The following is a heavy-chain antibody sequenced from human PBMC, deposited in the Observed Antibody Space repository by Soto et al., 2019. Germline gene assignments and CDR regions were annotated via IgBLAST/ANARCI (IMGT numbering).Heavy chain of an antibody. CDR2: IRSKANSYAT. D-gene: IGHD3-3*01. CDR1: GVTFSGSA. Sequence: GGSLRLPCAGSGVTFSGSAIHLVRQASGKGLGWVGRIRSKANSYATAYAASVKGRFTISRDDSKNTAYLQMNSLKTEDTAVYYCTRHDSNYDFWSGSPPRYGMDVWGQGTTVTVSS. V-gene: IGHV3-73*01. CDR3: TRHDSNYDFWSGSPPRYGMDV. J-gene: IGHJ6*02.